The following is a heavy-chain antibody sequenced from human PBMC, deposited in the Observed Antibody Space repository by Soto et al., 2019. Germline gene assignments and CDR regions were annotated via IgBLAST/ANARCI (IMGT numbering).Heavy chain of an antibody. V-gene: IGHV2-5*02. J-gene: IGHJ6*02. Sequence: SGPTLVNPTQTLTLTCTFSGFSLSTSGVGVGWIRPPPGKALEWLALIYWDDDKRYSPSLKSRLTITKDTSKNQVVLTMTNMDPVDTATYYCAHSRWIQLWKIRYYYYGMDVWGQGTTVTVSS. CDR3: AHSRWIQLWKIRYYYYGMDV. CDR1: GFSLSTSGVG. D-gene: IGHD5-18*01. CDR2: IYWDDDK.